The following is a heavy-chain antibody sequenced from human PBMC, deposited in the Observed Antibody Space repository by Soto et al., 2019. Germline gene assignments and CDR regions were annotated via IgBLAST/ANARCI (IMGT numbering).Heavy chain of an antibody. CDR1: GFTFSSYA. J-gene: IGHJ6*02. Sequence: ASGFTFSSYAMSWVRQAPGKGLEWVSAISGSGGSTYYADSVKGRFTISRDNSKNTLYLQMNSLRAEDTAVYYCAKSYCSGGSCYDTSYYYYGMDVWGQGTTVTVSS. CDR3: AKSYCSGGSCYDTSYYYYGMDV. D-gene: IGHD2-15*01. V-gene: IGHV3-23*01. CDR2: ISGSGGST.